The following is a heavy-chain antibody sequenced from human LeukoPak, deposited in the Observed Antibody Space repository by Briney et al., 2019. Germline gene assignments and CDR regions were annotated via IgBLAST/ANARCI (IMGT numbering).Heavy chain of an antibody. CDR3: ARRRRVAAARRGWFDP. D-gene: IGHD6-13*01. CDR2: LYYNGDT. V-gene: IGHV4-61*08. Sequence: SETLSLTCTVSGGSLIGGSMNDFSWSWIRQPPGKGPQCVASLYYNGDTVYNPSLKSRVTISIDTSKDQFSLRLTSVTAADTAVYFCARRRRVAAARRGWFDPWGQGTLVTVSS. J-gene: IGHJ5*02. CDR1: GGSLIGGSMNDFS.